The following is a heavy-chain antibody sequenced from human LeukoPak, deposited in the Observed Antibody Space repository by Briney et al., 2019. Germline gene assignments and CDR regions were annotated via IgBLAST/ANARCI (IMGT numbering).Heavy chain of an antibody. V-gene: IGHV3-15*01. J-gene: IGHJ4*02. Sequence: GGSLRLSCAASRFTFSNAWMTWVRQAPGKGLEWVGRIKSKTDGGTTDYAAPVKGRFIISRDDSKNTLYLQMNSLKTEDTAVYYCATDEYYYDGSGGYWGQGTLVTVSS. CDR3: ATDEYYYDGSGGY. CDR1: RFTFSNAW. CDR2: IKSKTDGGTT. D-gene: IGHD3-22*01.